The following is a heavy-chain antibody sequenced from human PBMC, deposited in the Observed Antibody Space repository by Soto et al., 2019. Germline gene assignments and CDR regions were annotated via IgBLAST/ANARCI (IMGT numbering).Heavy chain of an antibody. CDR1: GFTFSPYS. Sequence: PGGSLRLSCAASGFTFSPYSMNWVRQAPGKGPEWLSSISSSSSYIFYADSVKGRFTISRDNAKNSLFLQMSSLRADDTAIYYCASDRETGATVTTYYDSWGQGALVAVSS. D-gene: IGHD3-10*01. CDR2: ISSSSSYI. V-gene: IGHV3-21*06. CDR3: ASDRETGATVTTYYDS. J-gene: IGHJ4*02.